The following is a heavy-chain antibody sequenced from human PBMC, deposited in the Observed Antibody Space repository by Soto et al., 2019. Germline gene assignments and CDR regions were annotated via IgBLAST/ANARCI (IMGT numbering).Heavy chain of an antibody. CDR3: ARGDRGGSGSPASYYYSGLDV. D-gene: IGHD3-10*01. Sequence: SLRLSCAASGFTFSSYAMSWVRQAPGKGLEWVSSVSAGGDMTYYSDSVKGRFTISRGNSNNALFLQMNSLRAEDTALYYCARGDRGGSGSPASYYYSGLDVWGQGTTVTVSS. CDR1: GFTFSSYA. V-gene: IGHV3-23*01. J-gene: IGHJ6*02. CDR2: VSAGGDMT.